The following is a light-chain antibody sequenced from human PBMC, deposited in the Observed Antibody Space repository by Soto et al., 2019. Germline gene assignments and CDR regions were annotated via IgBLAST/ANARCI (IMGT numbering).Light chain of an antibody. CDR3: QQYDVLPLS. CDR2: DAS. V-gene: IGKV1-33*01. Sequence: DIQMTQSPSSLSASVGDRVTITCQASQAIGNYLNWYQQKPGKAPKLLISDASNLEVGVPLRFSGSGSGTHFTVTINSLQTEDIATYYCQQYDVLPLSFGPGTKVDI. J-gene: IGKJ3*01. CDR1: QAIGNY.